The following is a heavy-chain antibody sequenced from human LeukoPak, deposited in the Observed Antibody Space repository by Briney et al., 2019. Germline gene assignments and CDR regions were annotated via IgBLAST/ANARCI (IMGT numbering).Heavy chain of an antibody. D-gene: IGHD3-22*01. CDR2: ISGSGGST. V-gene: IGHV3-23*01. Sequence: PGGSLRLSCAASGFTFSSYAMSWVRQAPGKGLEWVSSISGSGGSTNYADSVKGRFTISRDNSKNTLYLQMISLRAEDTAVYYCVTKWLPQGTYGMDVWGQGPRSPSP. CDR1: GFTFSSYA. J-gene: IGHJ6*02. CDR3: VTKWLPQGTYGMDV.